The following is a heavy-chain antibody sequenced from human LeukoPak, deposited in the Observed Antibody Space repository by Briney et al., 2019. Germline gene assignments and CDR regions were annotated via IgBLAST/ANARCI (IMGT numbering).Heavy chain of an antibody. Sequence: SETLSLTCAVSGYSISSGDYWGWIRQPPGKGLEWIGSVYYSGSTHHNPSLKSRVTISVDTSKNQFSLKLSSVTAADTAVYYCARTLFGKTASNYYYYMDVWGKGTTVTVSS. CDR2: VYYSGST. V-gene: IGHV4-38-2*01. CDR1: GYSISSGDY. J-gene: IGHJ6*03. D-gene: IGHD3-10*02. CDR3: ARTLFGKTASNYYYYMDV.